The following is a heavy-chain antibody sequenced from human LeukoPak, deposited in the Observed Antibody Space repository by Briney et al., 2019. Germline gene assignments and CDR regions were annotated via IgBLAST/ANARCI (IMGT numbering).Heavy chain of an antibody. J-gene: IGHJ4*02. V-gene: IGHV3-11*05. CDR3: ARDGRYYGSGSYRGVDY. CDR2: ISSSSSYT. CDR1: GFTFSDYY. D-gene: IGHD3-10*01. Sequence: GGSLRLSCAASGFTFSDYYMSWIRQAPGKGLEWVSYISSSSSYTNYADSVKGRFTIPRDNAKNSLYLQMNSLRAEDTAVYYCARDGRYYGSGSYRGVDYWGQGTLVTVSS.